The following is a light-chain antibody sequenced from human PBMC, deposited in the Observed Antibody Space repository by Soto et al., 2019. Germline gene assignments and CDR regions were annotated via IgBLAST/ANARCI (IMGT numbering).Light chain of an antibody. CDR1: ESISIY. Sequence: DIQMTQSPSSLSASVGDRVTITCRASESISIYLNWYQQKPGKAPEFLIYAASSLQSGVPSRFSGSGSGTDFTLTISSLQPEDFATYYCQQSYSTPRLTFGGGTKVEIK. CDR2: AAS. V-gene: IGKV1-39*01. J-gene: IGKJ4*01. CDR3: QQSYSTPRLT.